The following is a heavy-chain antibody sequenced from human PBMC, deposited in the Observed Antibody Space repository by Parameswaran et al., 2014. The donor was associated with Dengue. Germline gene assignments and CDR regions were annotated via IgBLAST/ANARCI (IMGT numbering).Heavy chain of an antibody. D-gene: IGHD6-19*01. V-gene: IGHV1-46*01. Sequence: WVRQAPGQGLEWMGIINPSGGSTSYAQKFQGRVTMTRDTSTSTVYMELSSLRSEDTAVYYCARDLAGPDYWGQGTLVTVSS. CDR3: ARDLAGPDY. J-gene: IGHJ4*02. CDR2: INPSGGST.